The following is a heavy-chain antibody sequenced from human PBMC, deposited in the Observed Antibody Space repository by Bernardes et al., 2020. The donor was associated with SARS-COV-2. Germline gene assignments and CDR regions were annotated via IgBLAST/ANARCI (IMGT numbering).Heavy chain of an antibody. CDR1: GFTFSSYA. D-gene: IGHD3-16*01. CDR2: ISYDGSNK. J-gene: IGHJ6*02. CDR3: ARAWGGNYYYGMDV. Sequence: GGSLRLSRAASGFTFSSYAMHWVRQAPGKGLEWVAVISYDGSNKYYADSVKGRFTISRDNSKNTLYLQMNSLRAEDTAVYYCARAWGGNYYYGMDVWGQGTTVTVSS. V-gene: IGHV3-30-3*01.